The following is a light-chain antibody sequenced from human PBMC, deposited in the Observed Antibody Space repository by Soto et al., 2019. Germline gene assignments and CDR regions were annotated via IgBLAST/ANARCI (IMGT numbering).Light chain of an antibody. Sequence: EIVLTRSPGTLSLSPVVRATLSCRASQSVSSNLAWYQQKPGQAPRLLIYGASTRATGIPARLSGSGSGTEFTLTISSLQSEDFAVYYCQQYNNWPQTFGQGTKVDIK. CDR1: QSVSSN. J-gene: IGKJ1*01. CDR2: GAS. CDR3: QQYNNWPQT. V-gene: IGKV3-15*01.